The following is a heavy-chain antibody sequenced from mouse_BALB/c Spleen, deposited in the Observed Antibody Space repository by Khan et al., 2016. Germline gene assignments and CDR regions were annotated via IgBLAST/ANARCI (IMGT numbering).Heavy chain of an antibody. D-gene: IGHD2-10*02. CDR2: ISCYNGAT. V-gene: IGHV1S34*01. J-gene: IGHJ4*01. CDR1: GYTFTGYY. Sequence: LVKTGASVKISCKASGYTFTGYYMHWVKQSHGKSLEWIGYISCYNGATSYNQKFKGKATFTVDTSSSTAYMQFNSLTSEDSAVYYCARSYGKDYAMDYWGQGTSVTVSS. CDR3: ARSYGKDYAMDY.